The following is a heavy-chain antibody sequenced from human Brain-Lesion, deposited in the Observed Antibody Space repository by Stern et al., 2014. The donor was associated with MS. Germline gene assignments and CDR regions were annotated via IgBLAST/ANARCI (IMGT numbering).Heavy chain of an antibody. CDR3: ARGGRYYADY. CDR2: INPNSGGT. Sequence: VQLVESGAEVKKPGASVRGSCEASGNRFTHFYIHWGRQAPGQGLEWMGWINPNSGGTKFAQKFQGWVTITRDTSMTTAYMEVTSLTSDDTAVYYCARGGRYYADYWGQGTLVTVSS. J-gene: IGHJ4*02. D-gene: IGHD2-2*01. CDR1: GNRFTHFY. V-gene: IGHV1-2*04.